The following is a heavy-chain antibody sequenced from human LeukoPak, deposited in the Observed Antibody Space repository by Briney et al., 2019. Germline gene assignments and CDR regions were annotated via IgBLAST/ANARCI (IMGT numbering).Heavy chain of an antibody. CDR2: NYPGDSDT. CDR3: ARHANYNVLTGYFKGHIDY. V-gene: IGHV5-51*01. D-gene: IGHD3-9*01. Sequence: GEALQISCKGSGYSFNTYWIAWVRQMPGKGLEWMGINYPGDSDTRYSPSFQGQVTISADESISTAYLHWSSLKALDITMYYCARHANYNVLTGYFKGHIDYGGQQRLVTVSS. CDR1: GYSFNTYW. J-gene: IGHJ4*02.